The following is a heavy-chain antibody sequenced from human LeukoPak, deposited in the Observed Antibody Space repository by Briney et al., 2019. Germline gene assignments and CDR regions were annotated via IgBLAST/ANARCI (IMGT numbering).Heavy chain of an antibody. CDR2: IIPIFGTA. CDR1: GGTFSSYA. J-gene: IGHJ5*02. D-gene: IGHD2-2*01. CDR3: ARGGCSSTSCYSSWFDP. V-gene: IGHV1-69*06. Sequence: GASVKVSCKASGGTFSSYAISWVRQAPGQGLEWMGGIIPIFGTANYAQKFQGRVTITADKSTSTAYMELSSLRSEDTAVYYCARGGCSSTSCYSSWFDPWGQGTLVTVSS.